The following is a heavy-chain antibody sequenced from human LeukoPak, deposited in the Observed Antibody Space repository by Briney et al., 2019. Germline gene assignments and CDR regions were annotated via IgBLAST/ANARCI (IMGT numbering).Heavy chain of an antibody. D-gene: IGHD6-19*01. Sequence: SETLSLTCSVYGGSLIDFYWSWIRQSPGKGLEWIGEINHVGSTTYNPSLKNRVSMSVDTSKNQMSLRLNSVTAADSAVYYCARSPVRRFDPWGQGTPVTVSS. J-gene: IGHJ5*02. CDR3: ARSPVRRFDP. V-gene: IGHV4-34*01. CDR2: INHVGST. CDR1: GGSLIDFY.